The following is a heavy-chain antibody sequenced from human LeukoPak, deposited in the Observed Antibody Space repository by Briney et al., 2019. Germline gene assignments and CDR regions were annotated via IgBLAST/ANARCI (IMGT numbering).Heavy chain of an antibody. V-gene: IGHV1-46*01. CDR1: GYTFTYYY. D-gene: IGHD3-16*02. Sequence: GASVKVSCKASGYTFTYYYLHWVRQAPGQGLEWLGMINTSEGAINIAQKFQGRVTVTRDTSTSTVYMELSSLRSEDTAVYYCAREGGSYRPLDYSGQGTLVTVSS. J-gene: IGHJ4*02. CDR2: INTSEGAI. CDR3: AREGGSYRPLDY.